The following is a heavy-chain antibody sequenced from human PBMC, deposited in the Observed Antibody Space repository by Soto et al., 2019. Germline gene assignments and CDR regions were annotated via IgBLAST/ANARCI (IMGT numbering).Heavy chain of an antibody. Sequence: SETLSLTCIVSGESISSSSYYRGWIRQPPGKGLEWIGSIYYSGRTYYNPSFKSRVTISIDTSKNQFSLKLSSVTATDTAVYYCARQRTTVVTQAYFDHWGQGALVTVSS. CDR3: ARQRTTVVTQAYFDH. CDR1: GESISSSSYY. D-gene: IGHD2-21*02. J-gene: IGHJ4*02. V-gene: IGHV4-39*01. CDR2: IYYSGRT.